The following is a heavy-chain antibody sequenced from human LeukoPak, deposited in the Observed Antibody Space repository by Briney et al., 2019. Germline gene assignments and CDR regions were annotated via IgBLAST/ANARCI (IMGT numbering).Heavy chain of an antibody. J-gene: IGHJ4*02. V-gene: IGHV4-39*02. Sequence: SETLSLTCTVSGGSISSSTYYWGWIRQPPGRGLEWIGSIYYGGSTYYNPSLKSRVSISVDTSKNQFSLKLSSVTAADTAVYYCAREGDYYGSGSYCSHWGQGTLVTVSS. CDR1: GGSISSSTYY. CDR3: AREGDYYGSGSYCSH. CDR2: IYYGGST. D-gene: IGHD3-10*01.